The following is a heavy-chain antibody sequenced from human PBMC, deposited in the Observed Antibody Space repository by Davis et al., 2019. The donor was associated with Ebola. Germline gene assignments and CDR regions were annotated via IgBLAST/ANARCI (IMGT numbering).Heavy chain of an antibody. CDR1: GFTFSSYA. D-gene: IGHD2-2*01. CDR3: ARDADIVVVPAAFYFDY. CDR2: ISGSGGST. V-gene: IGHV3-23*01. J-gene: IGHJ4*02. Sequence: PGGSLRLSCAASGFTFSSYAMSWVRQAPGKGLEWVSAISGSGGSTYYADSVKGRFTISRDNSKNTLYLQMNSLRAEDTAVYYCARDADIVVVPAAFYFDYWGQGTLVTVSS.